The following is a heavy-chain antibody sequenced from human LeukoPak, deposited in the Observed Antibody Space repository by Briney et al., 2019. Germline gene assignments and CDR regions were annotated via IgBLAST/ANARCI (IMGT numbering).Heavy chain of an antibody. V-gene: IGHV4-39*01. D-gene: IGHD1-26*01. CDR1: GGSISSSAYS. CDR3: ARQGGSPDWFDP. CDR2: LYYSGST. J-gene: IGHJ5*02. Sequence: SETLSLTCTVSGGSISSSAYSWGWIRQPPGKGLEWIGSLYYSGSTYYNPSLKSRVTISVDTSKKQFSLKLTSVTAADTAVYYCARQGGSPDWFDPWGQGTLVTVSS.